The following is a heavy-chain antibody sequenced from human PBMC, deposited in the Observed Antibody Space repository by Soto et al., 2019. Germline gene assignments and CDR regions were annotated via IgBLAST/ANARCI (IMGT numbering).Heavy chain of an antibody. CDR1: GDSVYGNRAA. Sequence: PSQTLSLTCAISGDSVYGNRAAWNWIGQSPSRGLEWLGRAYYRSQWYYDSAVAVRSRITVIPDTSKNQLSLQLNSVTPEDTAVNYFTKQEGDSRTYNGMDVWGQGTTVTVSS. CDR3: TKQEGDSRTYNGMDV. CDR2: AYYRSQWYY. D-gene: IGHD2-21*02. J-gene: IGHJ6*02. V-gene: IGHV6-1*01.